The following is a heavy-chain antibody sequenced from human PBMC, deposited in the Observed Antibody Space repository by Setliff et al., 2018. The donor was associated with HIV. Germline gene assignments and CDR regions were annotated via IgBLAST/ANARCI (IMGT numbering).Heavy chain of an antibody. D-gene: IGHD2-21*01. V-gene: IGHV1-8*01. CDR2: ADPNTGNA. CDR3: AREDGVIAAPKKIFDP. Sequence: ASVKVSCKASGYSFTTYDINWARQAPGQGLEWMGWADPNTGNAGYEQKCQGRVTMTRDTSIRTAYMELSSLTSEDTAVYFCAREDGVIAAPKKIFDPWGKGALVTVSS. CDR1: GYSFTTYD. J-gene: IGHJ5*02.